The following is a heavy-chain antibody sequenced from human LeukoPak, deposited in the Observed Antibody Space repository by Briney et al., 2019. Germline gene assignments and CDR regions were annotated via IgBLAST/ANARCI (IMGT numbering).Heavy chain of an antibody. V-gene: IGHV4-39*07. CDR1: GGSISGSDYY. Sequence: RTSETLSLTCTVSGGSISGSDYYWTWIRQPPGKGLEWIASIYYSGNTLYNPSLKSRVTMSVDTSKNQFSLKLSSVTAADTAVYYCAREEGLRFLEWSKPAYGMDVWGQGTTVTVSS. D-gene: IGHD3-3*01. CDR2: IYYSGNT. CDR3: AREEGLRFLEWSKPAYGMDV. J-gene: IGHJ6*02.